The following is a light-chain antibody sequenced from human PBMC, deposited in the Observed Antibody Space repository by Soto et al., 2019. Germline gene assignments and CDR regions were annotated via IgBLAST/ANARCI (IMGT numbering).Light chain of an antibody. J-gene: IGKJ1*01. CDR1: QTINNN. CDR2: GAS. Sequence: VMTHAPATLSVSPGERATLSCRASQTINNNVAWYQLKDGQVPRLVIYGASTRATDIPARFSGSGSGTELSLSISSLQSEDFAEYHCKQYNSWNRAFGRGTKV. CDR3: KQYNSWNRA. V-gene: IGKV3-15*01.